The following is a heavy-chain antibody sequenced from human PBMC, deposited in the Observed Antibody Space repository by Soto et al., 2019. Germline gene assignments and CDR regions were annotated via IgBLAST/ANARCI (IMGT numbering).Heavy chain of an antibody. CDR3: VSDRGYGHASVPYS. J-gene: IGHJ4*02. Sequence: QAQLVESGGGVVQPGRSLRLSCAASGFAFSSYGMHWVRQAPGTGLEWVAVISYDGSLQHYADSVKGRFTISTDNSKNRVVLQMSRRRAEDTAVYYCVSDRGYGHASVPYSWGQGTLVSVSS. CDR2: ISYDGSLQ. CDR1: GFAFSSYG. V-gene: IGHV3-30*13. D-gene: IGHD5-18*01.